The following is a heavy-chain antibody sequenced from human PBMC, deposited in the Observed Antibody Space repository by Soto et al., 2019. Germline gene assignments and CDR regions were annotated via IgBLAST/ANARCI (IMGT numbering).Heavy chain of an antibody. Sequence: SETLSLTCTVSGGSVSSGSYYWSWIRQPPGKGLEWIGYIYYSGSTNYNPSLKSRVTISRDNSKNTLYLQMNSLRAEDTAVYYCAKDRAGTTAFDYWGQGALVTVSS. CDR2: IYYSGST. V-gene: IGHV4-61*01. J-gene: IGHJ4*02. D-gene: IGHD1-7*01. CDR1: GGSVSSGSYY. CDR3: AKDRAGTTAFDY.